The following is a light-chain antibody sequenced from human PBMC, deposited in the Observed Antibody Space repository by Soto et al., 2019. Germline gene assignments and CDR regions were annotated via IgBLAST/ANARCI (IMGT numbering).Light chain of an antibody. J-gene: IGKJ1*01. CDR1: QRISTW. CDR2: DAS. V-gene: IGKV1-5*01. Sequence: DIQMTQSPSTLCASFGDGVTITCRASQRISTWLAWYQQKPGKAPKLLISDASSLETGVPSRFSGSGSGTEFTLTINSLQPDDFATYYCQQYKSYWTFGQGTKVDIK. CDR3: QQYKSYWT.